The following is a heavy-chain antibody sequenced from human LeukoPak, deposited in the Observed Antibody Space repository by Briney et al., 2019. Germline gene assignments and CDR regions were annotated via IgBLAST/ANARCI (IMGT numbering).Heavy chain of an antibody. J-gene: IGHJ5*02. Sequence: SETMSLTCAVSGGSFNGYSYTWIRQPPGKGLEWIGEIIHSGGTSYNPSLKSRLTISVDTSRKQFSLKLTSVTAADTALYFCARGPLAFRRVAGIFSWGRGTQVTVSS. CDR1: GGSFNGYS. CDR3: ARGPLAFRRVAGIFS. D-gene: IGHD6-19*01. V-gene: IGHV4-34*01. CDR2: IIHSGGT.